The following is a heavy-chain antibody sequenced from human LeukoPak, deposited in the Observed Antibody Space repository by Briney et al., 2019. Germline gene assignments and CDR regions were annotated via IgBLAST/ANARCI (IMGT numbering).Heavy chain of an antibody. V-gene: IGHV1-18*04. D-gene: IGHD2-15*01. CDR3: ARDCSGGSCYSEAPHPHWFDP. J-gene: IGHJ5*02. CDR2: ISAYNGNT. Sequence: ASVNVSCKASGYTFTSYGISWVRQAPGQGLEWMGWISAYNGNTNYAQKLQGRVTMTTDTSTSTAYMELRSLRSDDTAVYYCARDCSGGSCYSEAPHPHWFDPWGQGTLVTVSS. CDR1: GYTFTSYG.